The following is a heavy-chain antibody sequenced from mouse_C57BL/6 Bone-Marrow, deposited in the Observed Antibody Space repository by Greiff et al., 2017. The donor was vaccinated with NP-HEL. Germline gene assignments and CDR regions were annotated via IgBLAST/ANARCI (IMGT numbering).Heavy chain of an antibody. Sequence: VQLQQSGPELVKPGASVKISCKASGYAFSSSWMNWVKQRPGKGLEWIGRIYPGDGDTNYNGKFKGKATLTADKSSSTAYMQLSSLTSEDSAVYFCARSYGSSYDGFAYWGQGTLVTVSA. CDR3: ARSYGSSYDGFAY. CDR2: IYPGDGDT. D-gene: IGHD1-1*01. CDR1: GYAFSSSW. J-gene: IGHJ3*01. V-gene: IGHV1-82*01.